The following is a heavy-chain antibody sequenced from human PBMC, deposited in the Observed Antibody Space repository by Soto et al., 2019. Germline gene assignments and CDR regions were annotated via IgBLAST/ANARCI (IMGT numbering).Heavy chain of an antibody. CDR1: GYTFTSYY. V-gene: IGHV1-46*01. Sequence: ASVKVSCKASGYTFTSYYMHWVRQAPGQGLEWMGIINPSGGSTSYAQKFQGRVTMTRDTSTSTVYMELSSLRSEDTAVYYCAREPLDIVVVVAAGDYYYYGMDVWGQGTTVTVSS. CDR3: AREPLDIVVVVAAGDYYYYGMDV. J-gene: IGHJ6*02. CDR2: INPSGGST. D-gene: IGHD2-15*01.